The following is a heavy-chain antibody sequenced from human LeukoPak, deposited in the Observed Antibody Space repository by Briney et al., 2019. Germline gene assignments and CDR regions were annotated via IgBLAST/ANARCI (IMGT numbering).Heavy chain of an antibody. V-gene: IGHV1-18*01. J-gene: IGHJ5*02. CDR1: GGTFSSYA. CDR2: ISGYNGNT. D-gene: IGHD2-2*01. Sequence: ASVQVSCKASGGTFSSYAISWVRQAPGQGLEWMGWISGYNGNTNYAQRFQGRVTMTTDTSTTTAYMELRSLRSDDTAVYYCAKGPLSSTTSQNWLDPWGQGTLVIVSP. CDR3: AKGPLSSTTSQNWLDP.